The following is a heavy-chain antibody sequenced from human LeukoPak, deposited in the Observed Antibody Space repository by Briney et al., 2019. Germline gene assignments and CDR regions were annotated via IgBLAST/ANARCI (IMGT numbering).Heavy chain of an antibody. CDR2: ISRSGGST. V-gene: IGHV3-23*01. J-gene: IGHJ6*02. D-gene: IGHD5-18*01. CDR3: AKGDTAMAEYYYYYAMDV. CDR1: GFTFTSYA. Sequence: TGGSLRLSCAASGFTFTSYAMSWVRQAPGKGLEWVSVISRSGGSTYYADSVKGRFTISRDNSKNTLYLQMSSLRAQDTAVYYCAKGDTAMAEYYYYYAMDVWGQGTTVTVSS.